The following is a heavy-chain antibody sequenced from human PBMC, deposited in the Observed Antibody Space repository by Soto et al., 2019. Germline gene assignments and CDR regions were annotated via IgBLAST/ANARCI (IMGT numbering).Heavy chain of an antibody. Sequence: GWSLRLSCAASGFTFNTFGMHWVRQAPGKGLEWVAVISYDGSDKYYSDSVRGRFTISRDNSMNTLHLQMNSLRTEDTAVYYGAKSTTFYCSSYQSEKDYFDSWGQGTLVTVSS. J-gene: IGHJ4*02. V-gene: IGHV3-30*18. CDR1: GFTFNTFG. D-gene: IGHD2-2*01. CDR3: AKSTTFYCSSYQSEKDYFDS. CDR2: ISYDGSDK.